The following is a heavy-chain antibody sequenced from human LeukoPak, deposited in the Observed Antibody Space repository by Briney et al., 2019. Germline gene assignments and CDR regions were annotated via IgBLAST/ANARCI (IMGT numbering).Heavy chain of an antibody. J-gene: IGHJ4*02. CDR1: GFTFSGSD. CDR2: IRIKTNSYAT. CDR3: ARGATYAYYQDY. D-gene: IGHD1-26*01. V-gene: IGHV3-73*01. Sequence: PGGSLRLSCAASGFTFSGSDMHWVRQASGKGLEGVGRIRIKTNSYATAYAASVKGRFTISRDDSKNTAYLQMNSLKTEDTAVYYCARGATYAYYQDYWGQGTLVTVSS.